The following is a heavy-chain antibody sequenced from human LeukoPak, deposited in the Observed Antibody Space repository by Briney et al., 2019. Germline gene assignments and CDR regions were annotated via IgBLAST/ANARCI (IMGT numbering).Heavy chain of an antibody. CDR3: ARGDYYGSSGYSDY. D-gene: IGHD3-22*01. V-gene: IGHV1-18*01. Sequence: ASVKVSCKGSGYTFISYGIMWVRQAPGQGLEWMGWISAHNGNRNYAQKVQGRVTMTTDRFTSTAYMELKSLRSDDTAVYYCARGDYYGSSGYSDYWGQGTLVTVSS. CDR2: ISAHNGNR. CDR1: GYTFISYG. J-gene: IGHJ4*02.